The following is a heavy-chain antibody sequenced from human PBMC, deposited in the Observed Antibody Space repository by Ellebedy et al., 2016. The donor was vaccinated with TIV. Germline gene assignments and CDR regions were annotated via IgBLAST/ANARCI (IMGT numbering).Heavy chain of an antibody. D-gene: IGHD6-19*01. CDR3: AREFQSSGWYDADY. V-gene: IGHV3-74*01. Sequence: GESLKISCAASGFTFTSYWMHWVRQAPGKELVWVSRIKGDGSSAGYADSVKGRFTISRDNAKNTLYLQMNSLRAEDTAVYYCAREFQSSGWYDADYWGQGTLVTVSS. J-gene: IGHJ4*02. CDR2: IKGDGSSA. CDR1: GFTFTSYW.